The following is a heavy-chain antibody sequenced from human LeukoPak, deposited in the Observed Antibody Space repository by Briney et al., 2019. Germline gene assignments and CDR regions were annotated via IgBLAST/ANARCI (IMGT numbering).Heavy chain of an antibody. Sequence: GGSLRLSCAASGLTFSSHWMHWVRQAPGKGLVWVSRITNDGSSTTYADSAKGRFTISRDNSKNTLYLQMNSLRVEDTAVYYCAKGGDSSGYYGGPDYWGQGTLVTVSS. V-gene: IGHV3-74*01. CDR2: ITNDGSST. CDR3: AKGGDSSGYYGGPDY. J-gene: IGHJ4*02. CDR1: GLTFSSHW. D-gene: IGHD3-22*01.